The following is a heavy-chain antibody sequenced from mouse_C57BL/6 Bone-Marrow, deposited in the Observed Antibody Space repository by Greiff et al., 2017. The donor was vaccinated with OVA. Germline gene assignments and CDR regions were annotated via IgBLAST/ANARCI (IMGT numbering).Heavy chain of an antibody. J-gene: IGHJ2*01. Sequence: EVMLVESGGGLVQPGGSLKLSCAASGFTFSDYGMAWVRQAPRKGPEWVAFISNLAYSIYYADTVTGRFTISRENAKNTLYLEMSSLRSEDTAMYYCARHGYYGSSSSYFDYWGQGTTLTVSS. CDR3: ARHGYYGSSSSYFDY. V-gene: IGHV5-15*01. D-gene: IGHD1-1*01. CDR1: GFTFSDYG. CDR2: ISNLAYSI.